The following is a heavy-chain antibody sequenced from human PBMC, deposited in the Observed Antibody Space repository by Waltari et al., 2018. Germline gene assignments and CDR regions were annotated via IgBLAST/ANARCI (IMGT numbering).Heavy chain of an antibody. V-gene: IGHV1-69*01. D-gene: IGHD5-12*01. Sequence: KPGSSVKVSCKASGGTFSSYAISWVRQAPGQGLEWMGGIIPIFGTATYAQKFQGRVTITADESTSTAYMELSSLRSEDTAVYYCARDKEMATMSAYYYYGMDVWGQGTTVTVSS. J-gene: IGHJ6*02. CDR1: GGTFSSYA. CDR2: IIPIFGTA. CDR3: ARDKEMATMSAYYYYGMDV.